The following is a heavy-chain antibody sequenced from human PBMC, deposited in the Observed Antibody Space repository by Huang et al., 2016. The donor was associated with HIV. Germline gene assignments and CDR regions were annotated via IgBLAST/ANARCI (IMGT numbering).Heavy chain of an antibody. J-gene: IGHJ4*02. Sequence: QVQLVQSRAEVKKPGASVKVSCKVSEYTRTELSIHWVGQPPGKGLEWMGGFDPEIGETSYAQKFQGRVTMTEDTSTETAFMELSGLRPEDTAVYYCATGFDVFFDFWGQGTLVTVSS. D-gene: IGHD3-9*01. V-gene: IGHV1-24*01. CDR1: EYTRTELS. CDR3: ATGFDVFFDF. CDR2: FDPEIGET.